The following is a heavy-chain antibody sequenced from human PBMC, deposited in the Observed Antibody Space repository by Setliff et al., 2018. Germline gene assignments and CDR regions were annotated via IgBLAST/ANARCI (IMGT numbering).Heavy chain of an antibody. J-gene: IGHJ6*03. CDR3: ARDQDFWSGYYRASHYMDV. CDR1: GGSISSGSYY. Sequence: PSETLSLTCTVPGGSISSGSYYWSWIRQPAGKGLEWIGHIYTSGSTNYNPSLKSRVTISVDTSKNQFSLKLSSVTAADTAVYYCARDQDFWSGYYRASHYMDVWGKGTTVTVSS. D-gene: IGHD3-3*01. V-gene: IGHV4-61*09. CDR2: IYTSGST.